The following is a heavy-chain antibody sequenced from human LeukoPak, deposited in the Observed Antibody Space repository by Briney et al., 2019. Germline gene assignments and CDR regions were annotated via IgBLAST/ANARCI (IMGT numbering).Heavy chain of an antibody. CDR2: IYNSGST. Sequence: SETLSLTCVVSGGSISRGSYYWNWIRQPAGKGLEWMGRIYNSGSTNYNPSLNSRVTISADMSRNQLSLQLTSVTAADTAVYYCARHEAYYDSSGFLHYFDYWGQGSLVTVSS. J-gene: IGHJ4*02. D-gene: IGHD3-22*01. CDR3: ARHEAYYDSSGFLHYFDY. CDR1: GGSISRGSYY. V-gene: IGHV4-61*02.